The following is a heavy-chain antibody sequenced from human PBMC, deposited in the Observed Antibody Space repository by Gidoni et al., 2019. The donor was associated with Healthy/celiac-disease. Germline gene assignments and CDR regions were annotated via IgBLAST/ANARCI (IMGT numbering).Heavy chain of an antibody. CDR2: ISGSGGST. D-gene: IGHD3-16*02. Sequence: EVQLLESGGGLVQPGGSLRLSCAASGFTFSSHAMSWVRQAPGKGLEWVSAISGSGGSTYYADSVKGRFTISRDKSKNTLYLQMNSLRAEDTAVYYCAGVGVWGSYRYTYYFDYWGQETLVTVSS. CDR1: GFTFSSHA. CDR3: AGVGVWGSYRYTYYFDY. V-gene: IGHV3-23*01. J-gene: IGHJ4*02.